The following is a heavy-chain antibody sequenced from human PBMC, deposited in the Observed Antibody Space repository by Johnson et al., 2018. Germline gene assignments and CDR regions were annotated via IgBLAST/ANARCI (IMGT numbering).Heavy chain of an antibody. Sequence: QVELVQSGAEVKKPGASVKVSCTASGYTFTSYDINWVRQATGQGLEWMGWMNPNSGNTGYAQKFPGRVTITGNTYISTAYMELSSLRSEDTAVYCCARMGRGVAAFDSWGQGTMVTVSS. D-gene: IGHD3-10*01. CDR1: GYTFTSYD. CDR2: MNPNSGNT. J-gene: IGHJ3*02. V-gene: IGHV1-8*01. CDR3: ARMGRGVAAFDS.